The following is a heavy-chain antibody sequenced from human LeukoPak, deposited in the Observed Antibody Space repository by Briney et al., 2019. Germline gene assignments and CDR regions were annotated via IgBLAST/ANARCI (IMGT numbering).Heavy chain of an antibody. J-gene: IGHJ4*02. Sequence: GGSLRLPCAASGFTFDDYGMSWVRQAPGKGLEWVSGINWNGGSTGYADSVKGRFTISRDDAKNSLSLQMNSLRAEDTAVYYCVRDGGVSGYDLLDYWGQGTLVTVSS. D-gene: IGHD5-12*01. CDR2: INWNGGST. V-gene: IGHV3-20*04. CDR3: VRDGGVSGYDLLDY. CDR1: GFTFDDYG.